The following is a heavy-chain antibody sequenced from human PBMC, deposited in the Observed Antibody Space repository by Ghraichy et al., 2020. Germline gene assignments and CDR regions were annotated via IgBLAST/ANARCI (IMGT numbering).Heavy chain of an antibody. CDR1: GFTFSSYE. J-gene: IGHJ4*02. Sequence: GSLRLSCAASGFTFSSYEMNWVRQAPGKGLEWVSYISSSGSTIYYADSVKGRFTISRDNAKNSLYLQMNSLRAEDTAVYYCARERSYYDSSGYISLPYYFDYWGQGTLVTVSS. CDR2: ISSSGSTI. CDR3: ARERSYYDSSGYISLPYYFDY. V-gene: IGHV3-48*03. D-gene: IGHD3-22*01.